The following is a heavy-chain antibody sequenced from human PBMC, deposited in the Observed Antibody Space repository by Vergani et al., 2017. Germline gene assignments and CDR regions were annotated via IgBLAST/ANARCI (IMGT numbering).Heavy chain of an antibody. V-gene: IGHV3-30*02. CDR2: IPFDESYT. CDR1: GFTIRNFG. Sequence: QVQLVESGGGVVQPGGSLRLSCAASGFTIRNFGVHWVRQAPGRGLEWVAFIPFDESYTSYGDSVRGRFTIARDTSKNTLFLQMNSLREDDAAVYYCAKVWAAWWFDYWGQGTLVTVSS. D-gene: IGHD2-8*02. J-gene: IGHJ4*02. CDR3: AKVWAAWWFDY.